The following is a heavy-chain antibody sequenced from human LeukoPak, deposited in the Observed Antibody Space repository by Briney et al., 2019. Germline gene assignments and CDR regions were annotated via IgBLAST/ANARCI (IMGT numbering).Heavy chain of an antibody. D-gene: IGHD6-6*01. J-gene: IGHJ4*02. V-gene: IGHV3-30-3*01. CDR3: ARDRIAARNFDY. CDR2: ISYDGSNK. CDR1: GFTFSSYA. Sequence: GRSLRLSCAASGFTFSSYAMHWVRQAPGKGLEWVAVISYDGSNKYYADSVKGRFTISRDNSKNTLYLQMNSLRAEDTAVYYCARDRIAARNFDYWGQGTLVTVSS.